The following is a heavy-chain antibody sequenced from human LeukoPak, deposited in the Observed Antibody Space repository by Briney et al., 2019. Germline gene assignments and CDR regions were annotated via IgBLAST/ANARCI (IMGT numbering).Heavy chain of an antibody. CDR1: GFTFSSSG. Sequence: GGSLRLSCAASGFTFSSSGMHWVRQAPGKGLEGVAVRTYDGSNKYYADSVKGRVTISRENSKNTLYLQMNSMRAEDTAVYYCAKEDYSRFPDFWGQGTLVTVSS. D-gene: IGHD4-11*01. V-gene: IGHV3-30*18. CDR2: RTYDGSNK. J-gene: IGHJ4*02. CDR3: AKEDYSRFPDF.